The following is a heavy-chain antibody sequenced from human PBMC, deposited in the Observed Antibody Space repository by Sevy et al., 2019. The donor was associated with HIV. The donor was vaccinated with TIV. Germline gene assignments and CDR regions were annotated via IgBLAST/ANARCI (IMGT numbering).Heavy chain of an antibody. J-gene: IGHJ4*02. D-gene: IGHD3-10*01. CDR1: GYYFTGYY. CDR3: ASSVYGSGTYLNDY. V-gene: IGHV1-2*02. Sequence: ASVKVSCKASGYYFTGYYVHWVRQATGQGLEWMGWINPNGGGTNIGQKFHGRVTMSRDTSITTAYMELIRLRSNDTGVYYCASSVYGSGTYLNDYWGQGTLVTVSS. CDR2: INPNGGGT.